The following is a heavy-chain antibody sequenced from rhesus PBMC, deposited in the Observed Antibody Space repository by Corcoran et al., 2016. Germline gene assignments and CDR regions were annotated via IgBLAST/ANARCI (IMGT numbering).Heavy chain of an antibody. CDR3: ARGSAGTVLFDY. CDR2: IFYIGST. J-gene: IGHJ4*01. V-gene: IGHV4-122*02. Sequence: QLQLQESGPGLVKPSETLSLTCAVSGYSISSGYGLSWIRQPPGKGLEWIGYIFYIGSTSYNPSLKSRVTISRDTSKNQFSLKLSSVTAADTAVYDCARGSAGTVLFDYWGQGVLVTVSS. D-gene: IGHD5-24*01. CDR1: GYSISSGYG.